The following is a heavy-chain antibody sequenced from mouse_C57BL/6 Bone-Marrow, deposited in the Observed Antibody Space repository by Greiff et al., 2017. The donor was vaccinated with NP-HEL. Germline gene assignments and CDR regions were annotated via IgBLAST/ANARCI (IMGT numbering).Heavy chain of an antibody. D-gene: IGHD1-1*01. J-gene: IGHJ3*01. CDR3: ARPYYYGSSWFAY. V-gene: IGHV5-17*01. CDR2: ISSGSSTI. Sequence: EVKLMESGGGLVKPGGSLKLSCAASGFTFSDYGMHWVRQAPEKGLAWVAYISSGSSTIYYADTVKGRFPISRDNAKNTLFLQMTSLRSEDTAMYYCARPYYYGSSWFAYWGQGTLVTVSA. CDR1: GFTFSDYG.